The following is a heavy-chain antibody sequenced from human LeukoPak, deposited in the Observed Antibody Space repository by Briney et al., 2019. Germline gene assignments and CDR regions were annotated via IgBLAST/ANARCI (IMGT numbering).Heavy chain of an antibody. CDR3: AREVAGRYFDL. CDR1: GGSFSGYY. V-gene: IGHV4-34*01. CDR2: INHSGST. J-gene: IGHJ2*01. D-gene: IGHD2-15*01. Sequence: SETLSLTCAVYGGSFSGYYWSWIRQPPGKGLEWIGEINHSGSTNYNPSLKSRVTISVDTSKKQFSLKLSSVTAADTAVYYCAREVAGRYFDLWGRGTLVTASS.